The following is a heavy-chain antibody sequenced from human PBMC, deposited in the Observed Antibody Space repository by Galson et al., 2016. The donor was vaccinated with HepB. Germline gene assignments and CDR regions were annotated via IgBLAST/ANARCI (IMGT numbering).Heavy chain of an antibody. Sequence: SLRLSCAASGFTFSSYAMSWVRQAPGKGLEWVSAISGSGGNTYYADSMKGRFAISRDTSKNTLYLEMNSLRAEDTAVYYCAKAGDVRRIAAAGLFDSWGQGTLVTFSS. CDR1: GFTFSSYA. J-gene: IGHJ4*02. D-gene: IGHD6-13*01. CDR2: ISGSGGNT. V-gene: IGHV3-23*01. CDR3: AKAGDVRRIAAAGLFDS.